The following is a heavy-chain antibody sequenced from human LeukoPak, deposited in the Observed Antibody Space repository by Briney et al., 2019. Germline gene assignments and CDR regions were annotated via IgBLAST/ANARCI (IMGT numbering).Heavy chain of an antibody. Sequence: GASVKVSFKASGYTFTSYGISWGRQAPGQGLEWMGWITGDTGDPTYARGFTGRFVFSLDTSVTTAYLQINNLKADDTAVYYCARDGARLDVWGQGTMVSVSS. D-gene: IGHD4/OR15-4a*01. V-gene: IGHV7-4-1*02. CDR2: ITGDTGDP. CDR1: GYTFTSYG. CDR3: ARDGARLDV. J-gene: IGHJ3*01.